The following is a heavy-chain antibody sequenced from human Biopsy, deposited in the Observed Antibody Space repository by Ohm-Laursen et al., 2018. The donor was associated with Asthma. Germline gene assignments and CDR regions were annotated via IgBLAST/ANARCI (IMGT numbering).Heavy chain of an antibody. CDR1: GGSMSSSSYY. V-gene: IGHV4-39*01. J-gene: IGHJ4*02. Sequence: SETLSLTCTVSGGSMSSSSYYWGWIRQPPGKGLEWMGSISYTGSAYHNPPLKSRVTISLDTPKNHFSLKLSSVTAADTAVYYCARHWDWGSFFDYWGQGTPVTVSS. CDR3: ARHWDWGSFFDY. CDR2: ISYTGSA. D-gene: IGHD7-27*01.